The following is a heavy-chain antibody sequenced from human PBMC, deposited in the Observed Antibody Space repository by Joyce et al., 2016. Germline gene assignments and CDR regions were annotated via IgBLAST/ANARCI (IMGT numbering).Heavy chain of an antibody. V-gene: IGHV3-23*01. D-gene: IGHD6-19*01. J-gene: IGHJ4*02. CDR2: ISGSGGTT. Sequence: EVQLLESGGGLVQPGGSLRLSCAASGVTFSSYAMIWVRQAPGKGLEWVSDISGSGGTTDYADSGKGRFTISRDNSKNMLYLQINSLRAEDTAVYYCAKELSAVAVSGTSPDYWGQGTLVTVSS. CDR1: GVTFSSYA. CDR3: AKELSAVAVSGTSPDY.